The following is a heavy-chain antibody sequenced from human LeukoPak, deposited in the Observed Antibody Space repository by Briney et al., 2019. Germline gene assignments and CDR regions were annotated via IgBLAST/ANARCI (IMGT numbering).Heavy chain of an antibody. Sequence: SETLSLTCTVSGGSISSYYWSWIRQPPGKGLEWIGYLYYGGSTNYNPSLRSRVTISVDTSKNQFSPKLSSVTAADTAVYYCAREDAKRYSGSYLDYWGQGTLVTVSS. CDR1: GGSISSYY. CDR3: AREDAKRYSGSYLDY. J-gene: IGHJ4*02. V-gene: IGHV4-59*01. CDR2: LYYGGST. D-gene: IGHD1-26*01.